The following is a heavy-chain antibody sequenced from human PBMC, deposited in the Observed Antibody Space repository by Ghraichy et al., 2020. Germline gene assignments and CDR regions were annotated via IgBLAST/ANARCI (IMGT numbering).Heavy chain of an antibody. CDR1: GFTFSNAW. Sequence: GSLRLSCAASGFTFSNAWMNWVRQAPGKGLEWVGRIKSKANGGTTDYAAPVKGRFTISRDDSKNTLYLQMNILRTEDTAVYYCTTVGTGIAAPREWGQGTLVTVSS. J-gene: IGHJ4*02. V-gene: IGHV3-15*07. CDR2: IKSKANGGTT. CDR3: TTVGTGIAAPRE. D-gene: IGHD6-13*01.